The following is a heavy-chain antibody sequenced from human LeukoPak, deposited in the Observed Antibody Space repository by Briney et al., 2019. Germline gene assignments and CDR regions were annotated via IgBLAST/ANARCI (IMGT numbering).Heavy chain of an antibody. CDR3: ARGEGSLPFDY. Sequence: SETLSLTCTVSGGSISSHYWSRIRQPPGKGLEWIGYIYYSGSTNYNPSLKSRVTISVDTSKNQFSLKLSSVTAADTAVYYCARGEGSLPFDYWGQGTLVTVSS. V-gene: IGHV4-59*11. CDR1: GGSISSHY. CDR2: IYYSGST. J-gene: IGHJ4*02.